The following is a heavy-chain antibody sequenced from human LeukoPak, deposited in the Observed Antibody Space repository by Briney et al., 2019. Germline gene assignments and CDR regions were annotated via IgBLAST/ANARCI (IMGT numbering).Heavy chain of an antibody. CDR2: IYYSGNT. D-gene: IGHD5-18*01. J-gene: IGHJ4*02. Sequence: KPSETLSLTCTVSGGSISTYYWSWIRQPPGKGLEWIGYIYYSGNTNYNPSLKGRVTISVDTSKNQFSLKLTSVTAADTAVYYCARAPIPGYGHYYFDYWGQGTLVTVSS. CDR3: ARAPIPGYGHYYFDY. V-gene: IGHV4-59*08. CDR1: GGSISTYY.